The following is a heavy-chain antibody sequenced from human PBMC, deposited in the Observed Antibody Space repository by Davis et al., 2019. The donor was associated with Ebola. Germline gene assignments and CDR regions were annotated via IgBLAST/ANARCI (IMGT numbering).Heavy chain of an antibody. J-gene: IGHJ4*02. Sequence: SETLSLTCAVYGGSFSGYYWSWIRQPPGKGLEWIGEINHSGSTNYNPSLKSRVTISVDTSKNQFSLKLSSVTAADTAVYYCARRDYNGSWHDYWGQGTLVTVSS. V-gene: IGHV4-34*01. D-gene: IGHD3-10*01. CDR2: INHSGST. CDR3: ARRDYNGSWHDY. CDR1: GGSFSGYY.